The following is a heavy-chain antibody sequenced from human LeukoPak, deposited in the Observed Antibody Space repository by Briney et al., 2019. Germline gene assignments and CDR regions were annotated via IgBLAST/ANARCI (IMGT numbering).Heavy chain of an antibody. CDR1: GYTFTSYY. CDR3: ARDHGDTAMVLYYFDY. CDR2: INPNSGGT. V-gene: IGHV1-2*02. Sequence: ASVKVSCKASGYTFTSYYMHWVRQAPGQGLEWMGWINPNSGGTNYAQKFQGRVTMTRDTSISTAYMELSRLRSDDTAVHYCARDHGDTAMVLYYFDYWGQGTLVTVSS. J-gene: IGHJ4*02. D-gene: IGHD5-18*01.